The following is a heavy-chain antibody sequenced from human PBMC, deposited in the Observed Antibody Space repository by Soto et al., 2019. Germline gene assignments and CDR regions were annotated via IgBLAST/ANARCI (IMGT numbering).Heavy chain of an antibody. V-gene: IGHV1-18*01. CDR1: GYTFTNYA. J-gene: IGHJ4*02. Sequence: QVQLVQSGAEVKKPGASVKVSCKASGYTFTNYAFSWVRQAPGQGLEWMGWISAYNGNTNYPQKLQGRVTMTTDTSTSTAYMELRSLRSDDTAVYYCSRDLAAAGPFDYWGQGTLVTVSS. CDR2: ISAYNGNT. D-gene: IGHD6-13*01. CDR3: SRDLAAAGPFDY.